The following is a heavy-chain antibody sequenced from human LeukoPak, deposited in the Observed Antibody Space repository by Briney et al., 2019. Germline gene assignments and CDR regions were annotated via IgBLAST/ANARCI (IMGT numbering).Heavy chain of an antibody. CDR1: GYRFSSYG. Sequence: ASVKVSCKASGYRFSSYGISWVRQAPGQGLEYMGWISGYNGDTNYAQKHQGRVTMTTDTSTSSAYMELRSLRSDDTAVYYCAAVDGYNKYYFDYWGQGTLVTVSS. V-gene: IGHV1-18*04. CDR3: AAVDGYNKYYFDY. J-gene: IGHJ4*02. CDR2: ISGYNGDT. D-gene: IGHD5-24*01.